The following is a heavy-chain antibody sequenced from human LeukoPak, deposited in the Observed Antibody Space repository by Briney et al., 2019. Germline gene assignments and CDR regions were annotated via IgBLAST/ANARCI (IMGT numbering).Heavy chain of an antibody. J-gene: IGHJ4*02. CDR1: GFTFSDYS. V-gene: IGHV3-48*02. CDR2: IRSSGSRI. Sequence: GGSLRLSCAASGFTFSDYSMNWVRQAPGKGLEWVAYIRSSGSRIYYADSVKGRFTISRDNAKNSLYLQMNSLRDEDTAVYYCVRDPGALDFWGQGTPVTASS. CDR3: VRDPGALDF.